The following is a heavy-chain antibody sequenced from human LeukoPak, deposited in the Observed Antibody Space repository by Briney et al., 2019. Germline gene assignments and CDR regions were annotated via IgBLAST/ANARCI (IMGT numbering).Heavy chain of an antibody. V-gene: IGHV3-23*01. CDR1: GFTFSSYG. CDR3: AKHPTVTTHYYYYYMDV. Sequence: GGSLRLSCAASGFTFSSYGMSWVRQAPGKGLEWVSAISGSGGSTYYADSVKGRFTISRDNSKNTLYLQMNSLRAEDTAVYYCAKHPTVTTHYYYYYMDVWGKGTTVTVSS. CDR2: ISGSGGST. J-gene: IGHJ6*03. D-gene: IGHD4-17*01.